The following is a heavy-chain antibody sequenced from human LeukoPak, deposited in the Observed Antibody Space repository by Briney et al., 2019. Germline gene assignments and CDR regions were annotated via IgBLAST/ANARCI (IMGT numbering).Heavy chain of an antibody. J-gene: IGHJ4*02. CDR2: IYYSGST. CDR3: ARNGAEYYNILTGGFDY. Sequence: PSETLSLTCTVSGGSISSSSYYWGWIRQPPGKGLEWIGSIYYSGSTYYNPSLKSRVTISVDTSKNQFSLKLSSVTAADTAVYYCARNGAEYYNILTGGFDYWGQGTLVTVSS. V-gene: IGHV4-39*07. CDR1: GGSISSSSYY. D-gene: IGHD3-9*01.